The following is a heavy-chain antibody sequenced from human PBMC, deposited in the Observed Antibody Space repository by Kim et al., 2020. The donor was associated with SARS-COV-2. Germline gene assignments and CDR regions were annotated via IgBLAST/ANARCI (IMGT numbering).Heavy chain of an antibody. CDR1: GGSITSGGYY. V-gene: IGHV4-31*03. J-gene: IGHJ6*02. CDR2: IFYSGTT. Sequence: SETLSLTCTVSGGSITSGGYYWSWIRQRPGKGLEWIGYIFYSGTTYYNPSLESRVTISLDTSRNHFSLKLTSVTAADTAVYYCARDRNGMDVWGPGTTV. CDR3: ARDRNGMDV.